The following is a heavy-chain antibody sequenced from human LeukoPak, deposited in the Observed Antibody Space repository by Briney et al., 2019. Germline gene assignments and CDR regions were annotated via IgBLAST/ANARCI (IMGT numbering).Heavy chain of an antibody. CDR1: GGTFSSYA. Sequence: GASVTVSFKDSGGTFSSYAISWVRQAPGQGREGMGGIIAIFGTANYAQKFQGRVTITEDKTKSTASMALSSLRSEHTPVHSCATEDATLVRRVPHSYSFHYWGQRTLLTASS. D-gene: IGHD3-10*01. V-gene: IGHV1-69*06. CDR2: IIAIFGTA. CDR3: ATEDATLVRRVPHSYSFHY. J-gene: IGHJ4*02.